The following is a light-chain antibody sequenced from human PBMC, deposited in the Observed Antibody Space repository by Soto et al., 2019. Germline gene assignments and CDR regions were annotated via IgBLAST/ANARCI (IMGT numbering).Light chain of an antibody. V-gene: IGKV3-20*01. J-gene: IGKJ2*01. CDR3: QQYATSPPRYI. CDR1: QSVNSNY. Sequence: EIVLTQSPGTLSLSPGERATLSCRAIQSVNSNYLDWYQHKPGQAHRLLIYGASTRATGIPDRFSGSWSATDFTLTIIRLEPEVFAVYYCQQYATSPPRYIFGQGTKLEIK. CDR2: GAS.